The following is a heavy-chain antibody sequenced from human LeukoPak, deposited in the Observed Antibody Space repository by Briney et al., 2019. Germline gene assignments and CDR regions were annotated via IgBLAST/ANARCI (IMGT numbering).Heavy chain of an antibody. CDR3: ASLTTADAFDI. J-gene: IGHJ3*02. D-gene: IGHD3-22*01. Sequence: PPETLSLTCTVSGGSISSYYWSWIRQPPGKGLEWIGYIYDSGSTNYNPSLKSRVTISVDTSKNQFSLKVSSVTAADTAVYYCASLTTADAFDIWGQGTMVTVSS. CDR2: IYDSGST. V-gene: IGHV4-59*01. CDR1: GGSISSYY.